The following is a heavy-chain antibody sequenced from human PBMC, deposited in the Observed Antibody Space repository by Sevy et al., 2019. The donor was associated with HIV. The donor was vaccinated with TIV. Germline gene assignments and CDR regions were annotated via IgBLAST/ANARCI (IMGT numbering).Heavy chain of an antibody. CDR3: ATGDTAMITDLDY. V-gene: IGHV3-23*01. D-gene: IGHD5-18*01. CDR2: FDSGGLT. CDR1: GFSFSNNA. J-gene: IGHJ4*02. Sequence: GGSLRLSCGASGFSFSNNAMNWVRQAPGKGPEWVSGFDSGGLTYYADSVKGRFTISRDNSMEMLFLQMNSLRPDDTAVYYCATGDTAMITDLDYWGQGTLVTVSS.